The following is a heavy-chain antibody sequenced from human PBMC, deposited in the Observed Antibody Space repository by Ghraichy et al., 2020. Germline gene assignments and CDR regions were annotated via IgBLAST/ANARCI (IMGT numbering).Heavy chain of an antibody. J-gene: IGHJ4*01. CDR1: GFAFSDYA. CDR2: ITNTGDHS. CDR3: ARGAAPYCNGGHCYHLDH. D-gene: IGHD2-15*01. Sequence: GGSLRLSCVASGFAFSDYAMTWFRQAPGKGLEYVSFITNTGDHSYSRDSVRGRFTISRDNSKNKLFLQMNSLRVDDTAVYFCARGAAPYCNGGHCYHLDHWGHGTLATVSS. V-gene: IGHV3-23*01.